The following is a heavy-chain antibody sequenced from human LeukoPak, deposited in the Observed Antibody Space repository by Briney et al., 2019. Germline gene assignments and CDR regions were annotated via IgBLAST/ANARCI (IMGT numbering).Heavy chain of an antibody. CDR3: AKNGQRGFSFDP. Sequence: SETLSLTCAVYGGSFTGYYWSWIRQPPGKGLEWIGEGDHTGGTKYNPSLESRVTISADSSKNQFFLKWYSVTAADTGLYYCAKNGQRGFSFDPWGQGTLVIVAS. J-gene: IGHJ5*02. D-gene: IGHD2-8*01. V-gene: IGHV4-34*01. CDR2: GDHTGGT. CDR1: GGSFTGYY.